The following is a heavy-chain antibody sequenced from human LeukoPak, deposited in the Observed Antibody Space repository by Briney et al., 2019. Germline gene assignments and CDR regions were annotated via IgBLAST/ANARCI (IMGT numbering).Heavy chain of an antibody. D-gene: IGHD4-17*01. CDR1: GGTFSSYA. Sequence: SVKVSCKASGGTFSSYAISWVRQAPGQGLEWMGGIIPIFGTANYAQKFQGRVTMTRDTSTSTVYMELSSLRSEDTAVYYCARDAADYGDYEGGESPADYWGQGTLVTVSS. V-gene: IGHV1-69*05. CDR2: IIPIFGTA. J-gene: IGHJ4*02. CDR3: ARDAADYGDYEGGESPADY.